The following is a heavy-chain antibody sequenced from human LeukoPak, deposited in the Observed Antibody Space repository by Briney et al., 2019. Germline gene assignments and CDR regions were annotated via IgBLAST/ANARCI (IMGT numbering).Heavy chain of an antibody. V-gene: IGHV3-48*03. CDR1: GFTFSSYE. D-gene: IGHD3-10*01. Sequence: GGSLRLSCAASGFTFSSYEMNWVRQAPGKGLEWLSYINAGGTTIYYADSVKGRFAISRDNSKNTLYLQMISLRAEDTAVYYCAKDRGYYGSGTWDFDCWGQGTLVTVSS. J-gene: IGHJ4*02. CDR3: AKDRGYYGSGTWDFDC. CDR2: INAGGTTI.